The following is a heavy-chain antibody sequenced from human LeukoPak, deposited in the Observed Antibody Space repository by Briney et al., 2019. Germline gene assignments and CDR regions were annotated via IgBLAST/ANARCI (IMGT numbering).Heavy chain of an antibody. V-gene: IGHV3-72*01. CDR3: ARALYTSGWYSIAY. J-gene: IGHJ4*02. D-gene: IGHD6-19*01. CDR2: SRDKAHSYST. CDR1: AFSISDYY. Sequence: GGSLRLSCAASAFSISDYYMAWVRQAPGKGLEWVARSRDKAHSYSTEYAAAVKGRFIISRDDSKNSLYLQMDSLQIEDTAIYYCARALYTSGWYSIAYWGQGTLVTVSS.